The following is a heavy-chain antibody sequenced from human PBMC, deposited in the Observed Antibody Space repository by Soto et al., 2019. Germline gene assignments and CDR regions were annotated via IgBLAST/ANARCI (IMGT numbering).Heavy chain of an antibody. D-gene: IGHD5-12*01. CDR2: IFYSGST. CDR1: GGSFSSSTYY. Sequence: QLQLQESGPRLVKPAETLSLTCIVSGGSFSSSTYYGGWIRQPPGKGLEWIGSIFYSGSTYYNPSLKSRVTLSVDTSKNRFSLKLSSVTAADTAVYYCASAPGFNLFDSWGQGTLVTVSS. V-gene: IGHV4-39*01. J-gene: IGHJ4*02. CDR3: ASAPGFNLFDS.